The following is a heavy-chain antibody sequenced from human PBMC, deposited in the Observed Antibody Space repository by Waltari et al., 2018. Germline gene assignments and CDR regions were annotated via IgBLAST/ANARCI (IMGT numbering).Heavy chain of an antibody. D-gene: IGHD6-13*01. Sequence: QVQLVQSGAEVKKPGSSVKVSCKASGGTFSSYAISWVRQAPGQGLEWMGRIIPIFGTANDAQKFQGRVTITADKSTSTAYMELSSLRSEDTAVYYCARDTAADPMYYYGMDVWGQGTTVTVSS. CDR2: IIPIFGTA. V-gene: IGHV1-69*08. CDR1: GGTFSSYA. J-gene: IGHJ6*02. CDR3: ARDTAADPMYYYGMDV.